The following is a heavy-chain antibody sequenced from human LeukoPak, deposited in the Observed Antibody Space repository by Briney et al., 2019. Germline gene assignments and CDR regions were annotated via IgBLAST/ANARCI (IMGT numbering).Heavy chain of an antibody. D-gene: IGHD2-2*01. CDR2: IYNSGST. V-gene: IGHV4-30-4*08. CDR3: AAEEIVIVPTATNSYFDT. CDR1: GASISNVDFY. J-gene: IGHJ4*02. Sequence: SETLSLTCTVSGASISNVDFYWTWIRQAPGKGLERIGYIYNSGSTHFNPSLKSRVTMSDDTSKNQFSLRLSSATAADTAVYYCAAEEIVIVPTATNSYFDTWGQGILVTVSS.